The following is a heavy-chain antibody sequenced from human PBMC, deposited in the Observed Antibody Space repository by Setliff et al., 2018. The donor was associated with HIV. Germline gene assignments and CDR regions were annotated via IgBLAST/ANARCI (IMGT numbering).Heavy chain of an antibody. J-gene: IGHJ5*02. V-gene: IGHV4-59*11. CDR1: GGSMNSHD. CDR2: IYYTGIP. Sequence: SETLSLTCSVFGGSMNSHDWSWIRQPPGKGLEWIGLIYYTGIPTYNTSLKSRVTMSVDRSKNQFSLRLTSVTAADTAMYYCARVARVHPFDPWGQGTLVTVSS. CDR3: ARVARVHPFDP.